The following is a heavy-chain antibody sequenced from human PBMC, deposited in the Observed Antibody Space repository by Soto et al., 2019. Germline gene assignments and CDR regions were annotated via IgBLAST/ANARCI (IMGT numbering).Heavy chain of an antibody. V-gene: IGHV3-30-3*01. CDR2: ISGDGSNQ. CDR3: ARDLPPLVLDYYTGMDV. Sequence: QVQLVESGGGVVQPGRSLRLSCAASGFTFSGYALHWVRQAPGKGLEWVAVISGDGSNQYYADSVKGRFTISRDKTKNTLYLQRISLRAEDTAVYYCARDLPPLVLDYYTGMDVWGQGTTVTVSS. CDR1: GFTFSGYA. D-gene: IGHD3-3*01. J-gene: IGHJ6*02.